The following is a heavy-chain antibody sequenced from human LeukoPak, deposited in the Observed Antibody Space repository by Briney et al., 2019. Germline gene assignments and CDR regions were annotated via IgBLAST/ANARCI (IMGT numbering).Heavy chain of an antibody. CDR3: ARFSGGSGSYED. J-gene: IGHJ3*01. CDR2: INSDGSST. CDR1: GFTFSSYW. V-gene: IGHV3-74*01. Sequence: GGSLRLSCAASGFTFSSYWMHWVRQAPGKGLVWVSRINSDGSSTSYADSVKGRFTISRDNAKNTLYLQKNSLRAEDTAVYYCARFSGGSGSYEDWGQGTIVTVSS. D-gene: IGHD1-26*01.